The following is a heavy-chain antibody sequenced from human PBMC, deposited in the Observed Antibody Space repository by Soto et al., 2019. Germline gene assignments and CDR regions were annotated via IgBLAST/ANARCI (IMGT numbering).Heavy chain of an antibody. D-gene: IGHD3-22*01. CDR3: AKAIRGSGFFAPSFDY. CDR2: ISGSGGST. Sequence: GGSLRLSCAASGFTFSSYAMSWVRQAPGKGLEWVSAISGSGGSTYYADSVKGRFTISRDNSKNTLYLQMNGLRAEDTAVYYCAKAIRGSGFFAPSFDYWGQGTLVTVSS. J-gene: IGHJ4*02. CDR1: GFTFSSYA. V-gene: IGHV3-23*01.